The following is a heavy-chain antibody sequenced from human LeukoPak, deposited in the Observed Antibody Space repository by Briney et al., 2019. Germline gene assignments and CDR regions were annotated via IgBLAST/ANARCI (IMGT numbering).Heavy chain of an antibody. V-gene: IGHV3-21*01. J-gene: IGHJ4*02. CDR2: ISSSSSYI. D-gene: IGHD6-13*01. Sequence: GGSLRLSCAASGFTFSSYSMNWVRQAPGKGLEWVSSISSSSSYIYYADSVKGRFTISRDNAKNSLYLQMNSLRAEDTAVYYCARDGLTSSSWYRAEFDYWGQGTLVTVSS. CDR1: GFTFSSYS. CDR3: ARDGLTSSSWYRAEFDY.